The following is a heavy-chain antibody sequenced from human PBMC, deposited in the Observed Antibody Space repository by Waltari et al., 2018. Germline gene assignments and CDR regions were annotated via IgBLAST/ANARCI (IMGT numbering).Heavy chain of an antibody. CDR1: GFTFSSYW. CDR2: RKQDGSEK. CDR3: ARAGTTSWFDP. Sequence: EVQLVESGGGLVQPGGSLRLSCAASGFTFSSYWMSWVRQATGKVLEWVANRKQDGSEKDYVVSVKCRFTITRDNAKNSLYLQMNSLRAEDTAVYYCARAGTTSWFDPWGQGTLVTVSS. V-gene: IGHV3-7*04. J-gene: IGHJ5*02. D-gene: IGHD1-7*01.